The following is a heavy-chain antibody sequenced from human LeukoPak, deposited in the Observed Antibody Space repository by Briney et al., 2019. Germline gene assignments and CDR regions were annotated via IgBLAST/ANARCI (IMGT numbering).Heavy chain of an antibody. V-gene: IGHV1-69*13. CDR1: GGTFRTDA. D-gene: IGHD1-7*01. J-gene: IGHJ5*02. CDR2: IIPFIGAP. CDR3: AREVITETTLGWFDP. Sequence: GASVKVSCKASGGTFRTDAIAWIRRAPGEGLEWMVGIIPFIGAPHFAQRFHGRVTITADETTSTVYMELSSLRSEDTAVYYCAREVITETTLGWFDPWGQGTLITVSS.